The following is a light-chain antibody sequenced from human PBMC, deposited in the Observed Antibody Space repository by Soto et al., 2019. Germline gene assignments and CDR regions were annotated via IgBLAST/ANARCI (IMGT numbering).Light chain of an antibody. CDR1: QNIRNW. V-gene: IGKV1-39*01. CDR2: DAS. CDR3: QQSYSTPPT. J-gene: IGKJ1*01. Sequence: DIQMTQSPSTLSASVGDSVTITCRASQNIRNWLAWYQQKPGKAPNPLIYDASSLESGVPSRFSGSGSGTDFTLTISSLQPEDFATYYCQQSYSTPPTFGQGTKVDIK.